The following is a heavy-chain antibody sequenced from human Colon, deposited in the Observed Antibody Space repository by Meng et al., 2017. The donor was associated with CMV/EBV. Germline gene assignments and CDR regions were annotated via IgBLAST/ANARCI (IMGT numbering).Heavy chain of an antibody. V-gene: IGHV4-39*01. CDR2: ISYDGST. Sequence: WVRQAPGKGLEWVACISYDGSTYYNPSLKSRVTISVDTSKNQFSLKLSSVTAADTAVYYCARRDYGGNDYWGQGTLVTVSS. J-gene: IGHJ4*02. CDR3: ARRDYGGNDY. D-gene: IGHD4-17*01.